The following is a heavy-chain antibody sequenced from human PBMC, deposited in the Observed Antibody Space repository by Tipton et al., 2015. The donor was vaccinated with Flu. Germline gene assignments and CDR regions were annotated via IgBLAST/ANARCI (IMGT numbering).Heavy chain of an antibody. V-gene: IGHV4-4*07. CDR3: AKVGPTRSQGGAFDI. J-gene: IGHJ3*02. CDR2: IYRSAFT. D-gene: IGHD1-1*01. CDR1: GGSITNYY. Sequence: TLSLTCTVSGGSITNYYWTWIRQPAGEGLEWIGRIYRSAFTNYNPSLRSRVSMSMDTSKNQFSLNLRSMTAADTAVYYCAKVGPTRSQGGAFDIWGQGTMVTVSS.